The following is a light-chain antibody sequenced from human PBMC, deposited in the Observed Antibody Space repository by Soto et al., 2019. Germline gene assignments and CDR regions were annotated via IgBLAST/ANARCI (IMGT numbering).Light chain of an antibody. CDR2: GAFGAS. Sequence: EIVLTQSPGTLSLSPGERAALSCRASKTINTLAWYQRKPGQAPRLLMYGAFGASSRSTGIPDRFSASGSGTDFALTISRLEHEDFAVYYCQQYGSLPLTFGGGTRVEIK. CDR3: QQYGSLPLT. V-gene: IGKV3-20*01. J-gene: IGKJ4*01. CDR1: KTINT.